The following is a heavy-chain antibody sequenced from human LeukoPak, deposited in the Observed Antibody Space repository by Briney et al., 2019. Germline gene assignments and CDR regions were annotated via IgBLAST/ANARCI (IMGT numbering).Heavy chain of an antibody. CDR3: ARSVTAYDNWFDP. V-gene: IGHV1-46*01. CDR1: GYAFTSYY. J-gene: IGHJ5*02. CDR2: IKPSGGST. Sequence: GASAKVSCKASGYAFTSYYMHWVRQNPGQRVEWIGIIKPSGGSTSHAQKLEGRVNMTRETSTSTVYMELSRLKSEDTAVYYCARSVTAYDNWFDPWGQGTLVTVSS. D-gene: IGHD3-16*01.